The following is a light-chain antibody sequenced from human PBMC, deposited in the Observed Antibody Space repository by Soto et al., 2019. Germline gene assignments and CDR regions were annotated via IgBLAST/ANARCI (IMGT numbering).Light chain of an antibody. V-gene: IGLV1-44*01. CDR3: AAWDDSLNGLWV. Sequence: QSVLTQPPSESGSPGQRVTISCSGSSSNIGSNTVNWYQQLPGTAPKLLIYSNNQRPSGVPDRFSGSKSGTSASLAISGLQSEDEADYYCAAWDDSLNGLWVFGGGTKLTVL. CDR2: SNN. J-gene: IGLJ3*02. CDR1: SSNIGSNT.